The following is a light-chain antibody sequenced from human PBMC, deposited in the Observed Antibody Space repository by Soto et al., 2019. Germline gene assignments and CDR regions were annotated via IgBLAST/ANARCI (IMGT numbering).Light chain of an antibody. J-gene: IGKJ3*01. CDR2: DAS. Sequence: EIVLTQSPTLSLSPGDRATLSCGASQSVSNYLAWYQQKPGQAPRLLIYDASNRATGIPARFSGSGSGTDFTLTISSLEPEDFAVYYCQQRYTWPLTFGHGTKVDFK. CDR1: QSVSNY. CDR3: QQRYTWPLT. V-gene: IGKV3-11*01.